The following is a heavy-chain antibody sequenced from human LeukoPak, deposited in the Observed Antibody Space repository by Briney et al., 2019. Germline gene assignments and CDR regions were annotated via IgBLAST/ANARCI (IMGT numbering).Heavy chain of an antibody. CDR3: ARHVGEGGFGELLTYSYYFYMDV. Sequence: PSETLSLTCTVSGGSISSSSYYWGWIRQPPGKGLEWIGSIYFSGSTYYNPSLKSRVTISVDTSENQFSLKLSSVTAADTAVYYCARHVGEGGFGELLTYSYYFYMDVWGKGTTVTISS. V-gene: IGHV4-39*01. CDR1: GGSISSSSYY. CDR2: IYFSGST. J-gene: IGHJ6*03. D-gene: IGHD3-10*01.